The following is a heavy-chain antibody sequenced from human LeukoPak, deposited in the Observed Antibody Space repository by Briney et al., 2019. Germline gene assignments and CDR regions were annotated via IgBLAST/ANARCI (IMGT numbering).Heavy chain of an antibody. CDR2: IYPGDSDT. J-gene: IGHJ4*02. D-gene: IGHD6-6*01. CDR3: ARLGPAPPPSSSFFDY. CDR1: GSSFTNYW. V-gene: IGHV5-51*01. Sequence: GASLKISCKGSGSSFTNYWITWVRQMPGKGLEWMGIIYPGDSDTRYSPSFQGQVTISVDKSISTAYLQWSSLKASDTAMYYCARLGPAPPPSSSFFDYWGQGTLVTVSS.